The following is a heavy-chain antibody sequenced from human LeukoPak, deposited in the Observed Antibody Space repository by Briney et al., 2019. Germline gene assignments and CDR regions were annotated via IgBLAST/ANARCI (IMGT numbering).Heavy chain of an antibody. CDR3: ARGLWFGVMGAFDI. Sequence: PGGSLRLSCAASGFTFSSYSMNWVLQAPGKGLEWVSYISSSSSTIYYADSVKGRFTISRDNAKNSLYLQMNSLRAEDTAVYYCARGLWFGVMGAFDIWGQGTMATVSS. D-gene: IGHD3-10*01. J-gene: IGHJ3*02. CDR2: ISSSSSTI. CDR1: GFTFSSYS. V-gene: IGHV3-48*04.